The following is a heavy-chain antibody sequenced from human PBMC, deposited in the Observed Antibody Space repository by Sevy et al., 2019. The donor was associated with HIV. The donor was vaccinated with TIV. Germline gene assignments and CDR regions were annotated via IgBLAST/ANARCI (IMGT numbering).Heavy chain of an antibody. CDR3: AGDRQWDQPPAWLDH. V-gene: IGHV3-23*01. Sequence: GGSLRLSCVASGFTFSAYAMTWVRQAPGKGLEWVSTISGGDHNTYYANSVNGRFTISRDNSKKTVFLQMKSLRVDDTAIEYCAGDRQWDQPPAWLDHWGQGTLVTVSS. D-gene: IGHD1-26*01. CDR1: GFTFSAYA. CDR2: ISGGDHNT. J-gene: IGHJ5*02.